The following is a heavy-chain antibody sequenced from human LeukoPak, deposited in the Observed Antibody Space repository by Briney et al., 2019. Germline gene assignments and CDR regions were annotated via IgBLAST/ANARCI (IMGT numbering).Heavy chain of an antibody. CDR2: INGSSSDT. Sequence: GGSLRLSCAASGFTFSDYYMTWIRQAPGRGLEWISYINGSSSDTKYADSVKGRFAISRDNAKNSVYLLMNSLRAEDTAVYYCARRGTTYCTVDSCHPNWFDPWGQGTLVTVSS. D-gene: IGHD2-15*01. CDR3: ARRGTTYCTVDSCHPNWFDP. V-gene: IGHV3-11*03. CDR1: GFTFSDYY. J-gene: IGHJ5*02.